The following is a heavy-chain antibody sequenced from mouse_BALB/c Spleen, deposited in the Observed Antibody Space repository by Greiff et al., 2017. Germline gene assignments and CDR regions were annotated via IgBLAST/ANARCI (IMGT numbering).Heavy chain of an antibody. J-gene: IGHJ2*01. CDR1: GYTFTSYW. CDR3: ARGFFYYGGGNYFDY. Sequence: QVQLKQSGAELAKPGASVKMSCKASGYTFTSYWMHWVKQRPGQGLEWIGYINPSTGYTEYNQKFKDKATLTADKSSSTAYMQLSSLTSEDSAVYYCARGFFYYGGGNYFDYWGQGTTLTVSS. CDR2: INPSTGYT. V-gene: IGHV1-7*01. D-gene: IGHD2-13*01.